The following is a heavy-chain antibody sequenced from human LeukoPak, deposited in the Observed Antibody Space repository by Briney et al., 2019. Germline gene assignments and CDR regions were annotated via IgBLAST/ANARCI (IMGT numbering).Heavy chain of an antibody. CDR3: ARGMEVRSPPSRY. CDR1: GGSFSGYY. J-gene: IGHJ4*02. Sequence: PSETLSLTCAVYGGSFSGYYWSWIRQPPGKGLEWIGETNHGGSTNYSPSLKSRVTISLDTSKNQFSLKMTSVTAADTAVYYCARGMEVRSPPSRYWGQGTLVTVSS. CDR2: TNHGGST. D-gene: IGHD1-1*01. V-gene: IGHV4-34*01.